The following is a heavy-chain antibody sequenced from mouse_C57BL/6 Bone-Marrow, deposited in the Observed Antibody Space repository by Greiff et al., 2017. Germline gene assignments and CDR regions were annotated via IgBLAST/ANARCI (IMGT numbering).Heavy chain of an antibody. CDR1: GFNIKDYY. V-gene: IGHV14-1*01. J-gene: IGHJ1*03. D-gene: IGHD1-1*01. CDR3: TITTVVYWYFDV. CDR2: IDPEDGDT. Sequence: EVQLKQSGAELVRPGASVKLSCTASGFNIKDYYMHWVKQRPEQGLEWIGRIDPEDGDTEYAPKFQGKATMTADTSSNTAYLQLSSLTSEDTAVYYCTITTVVYWYFDVWGTGTTVTVSS.